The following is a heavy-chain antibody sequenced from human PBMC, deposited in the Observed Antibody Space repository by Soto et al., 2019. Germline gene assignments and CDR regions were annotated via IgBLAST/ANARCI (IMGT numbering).Heavy chain of an antibody. J-gene: IGHJ6*02. D-gene: IGHD3-10*01. Sequence: SETLSLTCAVSGGSISSSNWWSWVRQPPGKGLEWIGEIYHSGSTNYNPSLKSRVTISVDKSKNQLSLKLSSVTAADTAVYYCARGITMVRGVITGGYYYYGMDVWGQGTTVTVSS. V-gene: IGHV4-4*02. CDR3: ARGITMVRGVITGGYYYYGMDV. CDR2: IYHSGST. CDR1: GGSISSSNW.